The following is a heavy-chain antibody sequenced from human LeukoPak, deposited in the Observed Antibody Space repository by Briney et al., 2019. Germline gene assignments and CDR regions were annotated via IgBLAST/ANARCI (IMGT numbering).Heavy chain of an antibody. V-gene: IGHV4-34*01. Sequence: SETLSLTCAVYGGSFSGYYWSWIRQPPGKGLEWIGEINHSGSTNYNPSLKSRVTISVDTSRNQFSLKLSSVTAADTAVYYCARGRKQQLVRWFDPWGQGTLVTVSS. J-gene: IGHJ5*02. CDR3: ARGRKQQLVRWFDP. CDR1: GGSFSGYY. CDR2: INHSGST. D-gene: IGHD6-13*01.